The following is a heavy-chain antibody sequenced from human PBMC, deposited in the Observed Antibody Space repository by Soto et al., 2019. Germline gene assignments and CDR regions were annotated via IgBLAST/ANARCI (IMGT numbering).Heavy chain of an antibody. J-gene: IGHJ3*02. CDR3: ARELELFGAFDI. D-gene: IGHD1-7*01. CDR2: IIPILGIA. V-gene: IGHV1-69*02. Sequence: GASVKVSCKASGGTFSSYTISWVRQAPGQGLEWMGRIIPILGIANYAQKFQGRVTITADKSTSTAYMELSSLRSEDTAVYYCARELELFGAFDIWGQGTMVTVSS. CDR1: GGTFSSYT.